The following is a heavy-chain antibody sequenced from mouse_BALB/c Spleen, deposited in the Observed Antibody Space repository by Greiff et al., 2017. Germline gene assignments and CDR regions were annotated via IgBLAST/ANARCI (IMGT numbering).Heavy chain of an antibody. J-gene: IGHJ4*01. CDR3: AREGLPYYYAMDY. CDR1: GFTFSSYA. CDR2: ISSGGSYT. Sequence: EVQGVESGGGLVKPGGSLKLSCAASGFTFSSYAMSWVRQSPEKRLEWVAEISSGGSYTYYPDTVTGRFTISRDNAKNTLYLEMSSLRSEDTAMYYCAREGLPYYYAMDYWGQGTSVTVSS. V-gene: IGHV5-9-4*01. D-gene: IGHD3-1*01.